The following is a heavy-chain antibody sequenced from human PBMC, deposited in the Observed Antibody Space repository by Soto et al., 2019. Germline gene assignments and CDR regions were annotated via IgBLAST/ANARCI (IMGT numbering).Heavy chain of an antibody. CDR2: IYPGDSDT. D-gene: IGHD6-19*01. CDR3: ARLYPQFLYSSGWYERNAFDI. CDR1: GYSFTSYL. V-gene: IGHV5-51*01. J-gene: IGHJ3*02. Sequence: GESLKISCKGSGYSFTSYLIGWVRQMPGKGLEWMGIIYPGDSDTRYSPSFQGQVTISADKSISTAYLQWSSLKASDTAIYYCARLYPQFLYSSGWYERNAFDIWGQGTMVTVSS.